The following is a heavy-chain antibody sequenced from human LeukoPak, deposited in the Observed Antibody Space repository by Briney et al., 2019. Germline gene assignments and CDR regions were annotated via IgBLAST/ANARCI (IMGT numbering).Heavy chain of an antibody. Sequence: GGPLRLSCAASGFTVSSNHMSWVRQAPGKGLEWVSVIYSSGSTYYADSVKGRFTISRDNSKNTLYLQMNSLRAEDTAVYYCARGGDSSSLDWGQGTLVTVSS. V-gene: IGHV3-53*01. CDR2: IYSSGST. J-gene: IGHJ4*02. D-gene: IGHD6-13*01. CDR3: ARGGDSSSLD. CDR1: GFTVSSNH.